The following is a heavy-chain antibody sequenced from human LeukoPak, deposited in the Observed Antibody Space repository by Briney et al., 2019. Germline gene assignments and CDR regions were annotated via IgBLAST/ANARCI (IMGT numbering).Heavy chain of an antibody. D-gene: IGHD5-18*01. J-gene: IGHJ4*02. Sequence: GGSLRLSCAASGFTFSGYAMSWVRQAPGKGLEWVSGISGSGGSTYSADSVKGRFTISRDNSKNTLYLQMNSLRAEDTAVYYCAKDPHTGYSFAYWGQGTLVTVSS. CDR3: AKDPHTGYSFAY. CDR1: GFTFSGYA. V-gene: IGHV3-23*01. CDR2: ISGSGGST.